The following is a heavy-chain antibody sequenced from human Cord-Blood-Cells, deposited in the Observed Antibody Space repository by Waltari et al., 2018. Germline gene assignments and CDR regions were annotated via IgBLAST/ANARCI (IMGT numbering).Heavy chain of an antibody. V-gene: IGHV1-24*01. CDR2: IDPEEDET. CDR3: ATGRGPRVYAFDI. Sequence: HVQLVQSGAEVKKPGASVKVSCKVSGYTLTELSMHWVRQAPGKGLEWMGGIDPEEDETNFAQKFQGRVTMTEDTATDTAYMELSGLRSEDTAVYYCATGRGPRVYAFDIWGQGTMVTVSS. D-gene: IGHD3-10*01. CDR1: GYTLTELS. J-gene: IGHJ3*02.